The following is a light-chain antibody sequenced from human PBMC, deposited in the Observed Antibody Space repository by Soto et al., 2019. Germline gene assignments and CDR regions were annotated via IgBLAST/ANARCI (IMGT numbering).Light chain of an antibody. J-gene: IGLJ1*01. CDR1: NIGSKS. Sequence: SYELTQPPSVSVAPGKTARITCGGNNIGSKSVHWYQQKPGQAPVLVIYYDSDRPSGIPERFSGSNSGNTATLTISRVEDGDEADYYCQVWDSSSDHVFGTGTKVTVL. CDR3: QVWDSSSDHV. V-gene: IGLV3-21*04. CDR2: YDS.